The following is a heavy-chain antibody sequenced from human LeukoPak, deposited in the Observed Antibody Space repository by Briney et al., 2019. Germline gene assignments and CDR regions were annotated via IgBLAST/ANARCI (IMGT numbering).Heavy chain of an antibody. J-gene: IGHJ4*02. Sequence: SVKVSCKASGGTFSSYAISWVRQAPGQGLEWMGGIIPIFGTANYAQKFQGRVTITTDESTSTAYMELSSLRSEDTAVYYCARENDKQIRAFDYWGQGTLVTVSS. D-gene: IGHD6-13*01. CDR3: ARENDKQIRAFDY. CDR1: GGTFSSYA. CDR2: IIPIFGTA. V-gene: IGHV1-69*05.